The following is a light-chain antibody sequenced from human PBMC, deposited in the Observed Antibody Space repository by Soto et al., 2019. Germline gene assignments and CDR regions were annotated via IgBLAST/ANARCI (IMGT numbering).Light chain of an antibody. CDR2: WAS. Sequence: DIVVTQSPDSLAGSLGGGATINCKSSQSVLYSSNNNNYLAWYQQKPGQPPKLLIYWASTRESGVPDRFSGSGSGTDFTLTISSLQAEDVAVYYCQQYFSTPWTFGQGTKVEI. CDR1: QSVLYSSNNNNY. CDR3: QQYFSTPWT. V-gene: IGKV4-1*01. J-gene: IGKJ1*01.